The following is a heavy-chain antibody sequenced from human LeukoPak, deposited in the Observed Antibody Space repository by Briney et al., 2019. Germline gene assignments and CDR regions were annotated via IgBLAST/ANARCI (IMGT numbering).Heavy chain of an antibody. D-gene: IGHD2-2*01. V-gene: IGHV3-48*04. CDR3: ARGTNNAFDI. Sequence: GESLRLSCAASGFTFSSYSMTWVRQTPGKGLQWVSYISSGSSTVYYADSVRGRFTISRDNAENSLYLQMNSLRAEDTAVYYCARGTNNAFDIWGQGTIVTVSS. J-gene: IGHJ3*02. CDR2: ISSGSSTV. CDR1: GFTFSSYS.